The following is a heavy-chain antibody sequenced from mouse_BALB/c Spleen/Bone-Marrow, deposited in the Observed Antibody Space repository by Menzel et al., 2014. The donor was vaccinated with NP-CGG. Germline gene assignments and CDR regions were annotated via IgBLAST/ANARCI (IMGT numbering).Heavy chain of an antibody. CDR1: GFSFSNYG. CDR2: ISGDGRYT. J-gene: IGHJ3*01. D-gene: IGHD2-4*01. V-gene: IGHV5-9-2*01. Sequence: EVKVVESGGGLVKSGGSLKLSCAASGFSFSNYGMSWLRQTPEKRLEWVATISGDGRYTFYSDSVKGRFTISRDNAKNNLYLQQSGLRSEDTALYYCARHAYYDQTEVSFVCWGQGTLVTVSA. CDR3: ARHAYYDQTEVSFVC.